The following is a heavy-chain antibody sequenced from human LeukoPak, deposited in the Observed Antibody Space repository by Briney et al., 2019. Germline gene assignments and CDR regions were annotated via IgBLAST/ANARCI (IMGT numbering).Heavy chain of an antibody. CDR2: IWYDGSNK. CDR1: GFTFSSYG. D-gene: IGHD2-8*01. CDR3: ARDLGTKSFDY. Sequence: GGSLRLSCAASGFTFSSYGMHWVRQAPGKGLEWVAVIWYDGSNKYYADSVKGRFTISRDNSKNTLYLQMSSLRAEDTAVYYCARDLGTKSFDYWGQGTLVTVSS. J-gene: IGHJ4*02. V-gene: IGHV3-33*01.